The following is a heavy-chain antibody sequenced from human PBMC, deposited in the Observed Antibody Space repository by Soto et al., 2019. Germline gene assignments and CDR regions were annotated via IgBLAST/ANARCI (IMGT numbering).Heavy chain of an antibody. CDR3: AAATTWNFHFPY. V-gene: IGHV3-33*03. J-gene: IGHJ4*02. Sequence: QAQLVESGGGVVQPGTSLRLSCAASGFTISTHGMHWVRQAPGKGLEWLANIWYDGSNKFYAESVKGRFSNSKDNSKNTLYLQMSSLIAEDTAVYYCAAATTWNFHFPYWGQGTQVTVSS. CDR2: IWYDGSNK. CDR1: GFTISTHG. D-gene: IGHD1-7*01.